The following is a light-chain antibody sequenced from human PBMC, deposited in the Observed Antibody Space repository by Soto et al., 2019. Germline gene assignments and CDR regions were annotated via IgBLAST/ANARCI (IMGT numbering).Light chain of an antibody. J-gene: IGLJ3*02. CDR2: DVS. CDR3: SSYASTATRV. Sequence: QSVLTQPASVSGSPGKTITIPCTGTSSDVGGYNSVSWYQQHPGKAPQLMIYDVSYRPSGVSDRFSGSKSGNTASLTVSGLRAEDEADYYCSSYASTATRVFGGGTKVTVL. V-gene: IGLV2-14*01. CDR1: SSDVGGYNS.